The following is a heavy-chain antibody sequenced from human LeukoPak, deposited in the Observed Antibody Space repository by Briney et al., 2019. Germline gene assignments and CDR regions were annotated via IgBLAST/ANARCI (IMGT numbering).Heavy chain of an antibody. D-gene: IGHD3-3*01. CDR2: ITHSGST. CDR3: ARGNTIFGVVTLFDY. Sequence: SETLSLTCAVYGGSFSDYYWTWIRQFSGKGLEWIGEITHSGSTNYNPSLKSRVAISVDTSKNQFSLKLSSVTAADTAVYYCARGNTIFGVVTLFDYWGQGTLVTVSS. J-gene: IGHJ4*02. V-gene: IGHV4-34*01. CDR1: GGSFSDYY.